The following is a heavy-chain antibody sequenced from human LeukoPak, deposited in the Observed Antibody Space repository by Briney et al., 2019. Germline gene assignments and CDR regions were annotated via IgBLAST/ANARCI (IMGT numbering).Heavy chain of an antibody. V-gene: IGHV3-15*01. J-gene: IGHJ4*02. D-gene: IGHD3-10*01. CDR3: TTDLNQRLKWFGNPLDH. CDR2: IRSETDGATT. CDR1: GFSLTYAW. Sequence: GGSLRLSCVASGFSLTYAWMSWVRQAPGKGPQWVGHIRSETDGATTDYAAAVQGRFTISRDDSKKMLYLEMNSLKTEDTAVYYCTTDLNQRLKWFGNPLDHWGQGTPVTVSS.